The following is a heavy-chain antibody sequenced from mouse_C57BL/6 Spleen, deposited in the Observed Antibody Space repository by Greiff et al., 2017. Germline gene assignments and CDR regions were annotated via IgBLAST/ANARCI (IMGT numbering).Heavy chain of an antibody. CDR3: ARARRDYAKDY. J-gene: IGHJ4*01. CDR2: TFYSGIT. V-gene: IGHV3-3*01. Sequence: DVKLQESGPSQVRPSQSLSLTCTVTGFSINSYCYWIWIRQFPGNQLEYIGYTFYSGITYYNPSLESRTYITRDTSKNQFSLKLSSVTTEDTATYCGARARRDYAKDYWGQGTSVTVSS. CDR1: GFSINSYCY.